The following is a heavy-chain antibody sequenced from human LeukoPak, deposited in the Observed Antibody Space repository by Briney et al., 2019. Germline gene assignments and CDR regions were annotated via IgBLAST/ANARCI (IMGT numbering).Heavy chain of an antibody. CDR1: GFTFSSYV. CDR2: ISAIGGST. V-gene: IGHV3-23*01. Sequence: GGSLRLSCAASGFTFSSYVMSWVRQAPGKGLEWVSTISAIGGSTYYADSVKGRFTISRDNSKNTLYLQMNSLRAEDTAVYYCAKGVSAAADDAFDIWGQGTMVTVSS. D-gene: IGHD6-13*01. J-gene: IGHJ3*02. CDR3: AKGVSAAADDAFDI.